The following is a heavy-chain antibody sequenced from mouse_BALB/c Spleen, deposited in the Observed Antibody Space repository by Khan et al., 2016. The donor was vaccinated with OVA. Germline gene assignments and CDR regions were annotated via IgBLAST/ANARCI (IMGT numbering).Heavy chain of an antibody. CDR2: TNPTNGRT. V-gene: IGHV1S81*02. CDR3: ARIKKIVATYFDY. D-gene: IGHD1-1*01. Sequence: QVQLQQPGAELVKAGASVKMSCKASGYTFTSYWMHWVKQRLGQGLEWFAETNPTNGRTYYNEKFKSKATLTVDITSSTAYILLILHTLEDSAVYYCARIKKIVATYFDYWGQGTTLTVSS. J-gene: IGHJ2*01. CDR1: GYTFTSYW.